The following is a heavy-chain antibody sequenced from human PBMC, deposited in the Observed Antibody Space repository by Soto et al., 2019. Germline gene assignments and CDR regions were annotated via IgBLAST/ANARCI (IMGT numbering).Heavy chain of an antibody. V-gene: IGHV3-21*01. D-gene: IGHD6-13*01. J-gene: IGHJ4*02. CDR1: GFTFSSYS. CDR3: ARDQALSSSWYDFDY. CDR2: ISSSSSYI. Sequence: GGSLRLSCAASGFTFSSYSMNWFRQAPGKGLEWVSSISSSSSYIYYADSVKGRFTISRDNAKNSLYLQMNSLRAEDTAVYYCARDQALSSSWYDFDYWGQGTLVTVSS.